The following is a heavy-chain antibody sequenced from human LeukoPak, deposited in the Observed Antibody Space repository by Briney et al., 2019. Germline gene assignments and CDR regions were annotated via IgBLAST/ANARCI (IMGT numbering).Heavy chain of an antibody. V-gene: IGHV3-21*01. CDR1: GFTFSSYS. CDR3: ASYLIVVVPAATPRDI. J-gene: IGHJ3*02. CDR2: ISSSSSYI. Sequence: GGSLRLSCAASGFTFSSYSMNWVRQAPGKGLEWVSSISSSSSYIYYADSVKGRFTISRDNAKNSLYLQMNSLRAEDTAVYYCASYLIVVVPAATPRDIWGQGTMVTVSS. D-gene: IGHD2-2*02.